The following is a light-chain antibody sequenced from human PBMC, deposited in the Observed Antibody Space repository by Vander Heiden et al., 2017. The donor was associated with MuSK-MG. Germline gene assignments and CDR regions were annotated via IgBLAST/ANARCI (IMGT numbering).Light chain of an antibody. CDR3: LQAYDCPRT. Sequence: DIWMTQSPSSVSASVGDRVTTTCRASQDISNRLAWLQEKPGKAPKYLIQSASTMQGSDPSRFSGSRAGTDFTLSIISRLPEDFATYYYLQAYDCPRTFGQGTKVEIK. V-gene: IGKV1-12*01. J-gene: IGKJ1*01. CDR2: SAS. CDR1: QDISNR.